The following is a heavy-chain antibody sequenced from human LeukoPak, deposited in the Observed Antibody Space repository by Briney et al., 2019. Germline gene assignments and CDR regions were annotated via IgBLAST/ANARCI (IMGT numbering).Heavy chain of an antibody. CDR3: ARGPSITMVRGVIIIAPQGWFDP. J-gene: IGHJ5*02. CDR2: IYYSGST. V-gene: IGHV4-59*01. D-gene: IGHD3-10*01. Sequence: PSETLSLTCTVSGGSISSYYWSWIRQPPGKGLEWIGYIYYSGSTNYNPSLKSRVTISVDTSKNQFSLKLSSVTAADTAVYYCARGPSITMVRGVIIIAPQGWFDPWGQGTLVTVSS. CDR1: GGSISSYY.